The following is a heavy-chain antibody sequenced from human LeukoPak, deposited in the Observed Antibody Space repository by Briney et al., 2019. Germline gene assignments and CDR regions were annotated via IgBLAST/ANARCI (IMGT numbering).Heavy chain of an antibody. V-gene: IGHV1-2*02. CDR1: GYTFTGYY. D-gene: IGHD3-22*01. CDR2: INPNSGGT. J-gene: IGHJ3*02. Sequence: GASVKVSCKASGYTFTGYYMHWVRQAPGQGFEWMGWINPNSGGTNYAQKLQGRVTMTTDTSTSTAYMELRSLRSDDTAVYYCARGPLYYSRNAFDIWGQGTMVTVSS. CDR3: ARGPLYYSRNAFDI.